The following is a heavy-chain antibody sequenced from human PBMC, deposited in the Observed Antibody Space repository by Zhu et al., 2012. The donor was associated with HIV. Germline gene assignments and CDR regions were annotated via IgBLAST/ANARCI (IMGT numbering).Heavy chain of an antibody. Sequence: QVQLQESGPGLVRPSETLSLICAVSGYSISSGHYWGWIRQPPGKGLEWIATIYRSGTTYYNPSLKSRVSLSMDMSNNQFSLELTSVTASDTAVYYCARHGVDYDTSNFTPYPFQYWGRAPWPPSPQ. CDR2: IYRSGTT. CDR1: GYSISSGHY. CDR3: ARHGVDYDTSNFTPYPFQY. V-gene: IGHV4-38-2*01. D-gene: IGHD3-22*01. J-gene: IGHJ1*01.